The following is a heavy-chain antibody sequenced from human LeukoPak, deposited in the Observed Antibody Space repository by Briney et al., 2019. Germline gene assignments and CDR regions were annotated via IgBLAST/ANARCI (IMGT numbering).Heavy chain of an antibody. V-gene: IGHV4-61*01. Sequence: SSETLSLTCTVSGGSVSSGSYYWSWIRQPPGKGLEWIGYIYYSGSTNYSPSLKSRVTISVDTSKNQFSLKLSSVTAADTAVYYCARDSPYSSSWYAARYWGQGTLVTVSS. D-gene: IGHD6-13*01. CDR2: IYYSGST. CDR1: GGSVSSGSYY. J-gene: IGHJ4*02. CDR3: ARDSPYSSSWYAARY.